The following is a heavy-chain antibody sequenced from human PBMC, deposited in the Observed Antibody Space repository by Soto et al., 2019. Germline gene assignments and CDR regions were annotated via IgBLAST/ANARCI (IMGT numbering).Heavy chain of an antibody. V-gene: IGHV4-34*01. Sequence: SETLSLTCAVYGGSFSGYYWSWIRQPPGKGLEWIGEINHSGSTNYNSSLKSRVTISVDTSKNQFSLKLSSVTAADTAVYCCARGGWYLYYWGQGTLVTVSS. CDR3: ARGGWYLYY. CDR1: GGSFSGYY. CDR2: INHSGST. D-gene: IGHD6-19*01. J-gene: IGHJ4*02.